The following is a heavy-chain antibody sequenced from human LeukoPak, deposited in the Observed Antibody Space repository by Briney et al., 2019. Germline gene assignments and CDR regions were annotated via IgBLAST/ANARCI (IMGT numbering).Heavy chain of an antibody. D-gene: IGHD3-16*01. CDR1: GYTFTSYY. CDR3: ARDTGFGDAFDI. CDR2: INPIGGRT. Sequence: ASEKVSCKASGYTFTSYYMHWVRQAPGQGREWMGIINPIGGRTSSAQKFQGRVTMTRDTSTSTVYMELSSLRAEDTAVYYCARDTGFGDAFDIWGQGTMVTVSS. J-gene: IGHJ3*02. V-gene: IGHV1-46*01.